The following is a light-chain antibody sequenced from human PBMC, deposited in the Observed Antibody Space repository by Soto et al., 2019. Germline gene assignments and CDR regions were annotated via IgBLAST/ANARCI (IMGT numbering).Light chain of an antibody. Sequence: EIKMYHSPSTLSDSIGVRVTITCVAIQSISSWLAWYQQKPGKAPKLLIYDASSLESGVPSRFSGSGSGTEFTLTISSLQPDDFATYYCQQYNSYSRPFGQGSDVDVK. J-gene: IGKJ1*01. CDR3: QQYNSYSRP. V-gene: IGKV1-5*01. CDR2: DAS. CDR1: QSISSW.